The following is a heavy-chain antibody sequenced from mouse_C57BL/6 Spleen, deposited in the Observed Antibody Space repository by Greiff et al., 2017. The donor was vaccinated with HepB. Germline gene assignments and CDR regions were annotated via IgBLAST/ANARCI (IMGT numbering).Heavy chain of an antibody. V-gene: IGHV1-22*01. CDR2: INPNNGGT. D-gene: IGHD2-3*01. J-gene: IGHJ4*01. CDR3: ARLGLLPAMDY. Sequence: EVKLMESGPELVKPGASVKMSCKASGYTFTDYNMHWVKQSHGKSLEWIGYINPNNGGTSYNQKFKGKATLTVNKSSSTAYMELRSLTSEDSAVYYCARLGLLPAMDYWGQGTSVTVSS. CDR1: GYTFTDYN.